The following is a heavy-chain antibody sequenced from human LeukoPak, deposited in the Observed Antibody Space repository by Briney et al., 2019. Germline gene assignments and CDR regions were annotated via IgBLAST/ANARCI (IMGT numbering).Heavy chain of an antibody. D-gene: IGHD3-22*01. Sequence: SETLSLTCAVYGGSFSGYYWSWIRQPPGKGLEWIGEINHSGSTNYNPSLKSRVTISVDTSKNQFSLKLSSVTAADTAVYYCARLARGGDSSGYYGTYYYYYMDVWGKGTTVTVSS. V-gene: IGHV4-34*01. CDR3: ARLARGGDSSGYYGTYYYYYMDV. CDR2: INHSGST. J-gene: IGHJ6*03. CDR1: GGSFSGYY.